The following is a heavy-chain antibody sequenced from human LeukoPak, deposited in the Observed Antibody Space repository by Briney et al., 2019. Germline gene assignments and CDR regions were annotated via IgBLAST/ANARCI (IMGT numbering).Heavy chain of an antibody. CDR1: GGSISSGGYS. CDR3: ARRAGYCSGGSCYSAWYFDL. J-gene: IGHJ2*01. Sequence: SETLSRTCAVSGGSISSGGYSWSWIRQPPGKGLEWIGYIYHSGSTYYNPSLKSRVTISVDRSKNQFSLKLSSVTAADTAVYYCARRAGYCSGGSCYSAWYFDLWGRGTLVTVSS. CDR2: IYHSGST. D-gene: IGHD2-15*01. V-gene: IGHV4-30-2*01.